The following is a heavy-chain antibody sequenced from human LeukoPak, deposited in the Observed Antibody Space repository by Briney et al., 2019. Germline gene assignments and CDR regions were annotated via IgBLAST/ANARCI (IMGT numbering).Heavy chain of an antibody. Sequence: GGSLRLSCAASGFTVSSNYMSWVRQAPGRGLEWVSVIYSGGSTYYADSVKGRFTISRDDSKNPLFRQMNSLRAGDTAVYYCARGTVTMVDYWGQGTLVTVSS. CDR2: IYSGGST. J-gene: IGHJ4*02. CDR1: GFTVSSNY. D-gene: IGHD3-10*01. V-gene: IGHV3-66*01. CDR3: ARGTVTMVDY.